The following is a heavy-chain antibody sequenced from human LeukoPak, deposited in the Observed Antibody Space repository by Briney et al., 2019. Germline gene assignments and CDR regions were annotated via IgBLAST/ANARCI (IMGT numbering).Heavy chain of an antibody. D-gene: IGHD5-18*01. Sequence: SETLSLTCTVSGGSVSDNNFFWNWIRQPPGKGLEWIGYIYNSGSTNYNPSLKSRVTISVDTSKNQFSLKLSSVTAADAAVYYCARSRGSYGYSTSYFDYWGQGTLVTVSS. CDR3: ARSRGSYGYSTSYFDY. CDR2: IYNSGST. J-gene: IGHJ4*02. CDR1: GGSVSDNNFF. V-gene: IGHV4-61*01.